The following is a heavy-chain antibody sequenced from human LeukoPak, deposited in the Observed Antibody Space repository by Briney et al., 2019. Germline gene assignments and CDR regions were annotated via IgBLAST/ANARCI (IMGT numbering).Heavy chain of an antibody. CDR1: GFTFSNYW. V-gene: IGHV3-7*01. J-gene: IGHJ3*02. CDR3: ARRQHLPQYVFDI. D-gene: IGHD3-3*02. CDR2: IKQDGSEK. Sequence: GGSLRLSCAASGFTFSNYWMGWVRQAPGKGLEWVGNIKQDGSEKYYVDSVKGRFTISRDNAKNSVYLQMNSLTADDTAMYYCARRQHLPQYVFDIWGPGTMVTVSS.